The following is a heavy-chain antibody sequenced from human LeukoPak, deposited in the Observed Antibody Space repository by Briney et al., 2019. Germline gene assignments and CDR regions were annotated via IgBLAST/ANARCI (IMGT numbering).Heavy chain of an antibody. J-gene: IGHJ6*02. CDR2: INPNSGGT. D-gene: IGHD1-1*01. CDR3: ARGVGGQLERRMYYYYGMDV. CDR1: GYTFTGYY. V-gene: IGHV1-2*04. Sequence: ASVKVSCKASGYTFTGYYMHWVRQAPGQGLEWMGWINPNSGGTNYAQKFQGWVTMTRDTSISTAYMELSRLRSDDTAVYYCARGVGGQLERRMYYYYGMDVWGQGTTVTVSS.